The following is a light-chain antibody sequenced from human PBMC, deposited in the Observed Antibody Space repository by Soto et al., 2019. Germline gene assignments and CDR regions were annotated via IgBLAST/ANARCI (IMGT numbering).Light chain of an antibody. CDR3: QQYSDWPWT. J-gene: IGKJ1*01. CDR1: QSVSTN. CDR2: RAS. V-gene: IGKV3-15*01. Sequence: EIVMTQSPATLSVPPGERVTLSCRASQSVSTNLAWYQQKPGQAPRLLIYRASTRATGIPFTFSGSGSWTEFTLTISSLQSEDFAVYYCQQYSDWPWTFGQGTRVEIK.